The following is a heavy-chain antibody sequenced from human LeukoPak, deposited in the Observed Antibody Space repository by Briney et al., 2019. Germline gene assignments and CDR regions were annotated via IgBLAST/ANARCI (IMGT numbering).Heavy chain of an antibody. D-gene: IGHD5-24*01. Sequence: GGSLRLSCAASGFTFSSYGMTWVRQAPGKGLEWVSYISSSSSTIYYADSVKGRFTISRDNAKNSLYLQLNSLRAEDTTVYYRARTGQSHAFDIWGQGTMVTVSS. CDR2: ISSSSSTI. V-gene: IGHV3-48*01. CDR3: ARTGQSHAFDI. J-gene: IGHJ3*02. CDR1: GFTFSSYG.